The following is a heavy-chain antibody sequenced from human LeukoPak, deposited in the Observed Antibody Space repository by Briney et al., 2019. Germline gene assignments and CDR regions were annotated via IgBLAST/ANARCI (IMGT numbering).Heavy chain of an antibody. CDR3: AKPGYSYGYLGGYDY. Sequence: GGSLRLSCAASGFTFSDYYMSWIRQAPGKGLEWVAVISYDGSNKYYADSVKGRFTISRDNSKNTLYLQMNSLRAEDTTVYYCAKPGYSYGYLGGYDYWGQGTLVTVSS. J-gene: IGHJ4*02. V-gene: IGHV3-30*18. D-gene: IGHD5-18*01. CDR2: ISYDGSNK. CDR1: GFTFSDYY.